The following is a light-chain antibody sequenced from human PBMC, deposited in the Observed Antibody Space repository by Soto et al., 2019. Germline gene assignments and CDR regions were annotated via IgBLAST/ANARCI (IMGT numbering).Light chain of an antibody. J-gene: IGKJ1*01. CDR1: QSISTW. Sequence: DLQMTQSPSTLSASVGDRFTITCRASQSISTWLAWYQQEPGKAPKLLIHKASSLQSGVPSRFSGSGSGTDFTLTISSLHPDDFATYYCQQYNSYSPTFGQGTKVDIK. V-gene: IGKV1-5*03. CDR3: QQYNSYSPT. CDR2: KAS.